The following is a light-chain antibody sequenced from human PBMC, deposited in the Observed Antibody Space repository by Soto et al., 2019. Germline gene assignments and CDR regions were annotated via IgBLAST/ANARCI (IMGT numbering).Light chain of an antibody. J-gene: IGLJ1*01. V-gene: IGLV2-14*01. Sequence: QSVLTQPASVSGSPGQSITISCTGTSSDIGGYNYVSWYQQHPGKAPKLMVYEVINRPSGVSHRFSGARSGNTASLTISGLXAEDEAVYYCASYSTTSTPYVFETGTKVTLL. CDR3: ASYSTTSTPYV. CDR1: SSDIGGYNY. CDR2: EVI.